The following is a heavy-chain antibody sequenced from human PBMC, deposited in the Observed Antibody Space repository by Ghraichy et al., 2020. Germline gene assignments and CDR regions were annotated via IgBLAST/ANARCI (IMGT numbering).Heavy chain of an antibody. V-gene: IGHV4-59*08. D-gene: IGHD1-26*01. CDR3: ARYPTMGSPFDY. Sequence: SQTLSLTCTVSGGSISSYYWSWIRQPPGKGLEWIGYIYYSGSTNYNPSLKSRVTISVDTSKNQFSLKLSSVTAADTAVYYCARYPTMGSPFDYWGQGTLVTVSS. CDR2: IYYSGST. J-gene: IGHJ4*02. CDR1: GGSISSYY.